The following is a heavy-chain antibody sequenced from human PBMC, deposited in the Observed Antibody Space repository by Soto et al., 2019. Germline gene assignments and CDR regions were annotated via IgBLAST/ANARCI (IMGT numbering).Heavy chain of an antibody. V-gene: IGHV5-51*01. Sequence: PGESLKISCQGSGYSFTSYWIGWVRQMPGKGLEWMGIIYPGDSDTRYSPSFQGQVTISADKSISTAYLQWSSLKASDTAMYYCARRSSGWYDYYYGMDVWGQGTTVTVSS. CDR2: IYPGDSDT. CDR3: ARRSSGWYDYYYGMDV. J-gene: IGHJ6*02. CDR1: GYSFTSYW. D-gene: IGHD6-19*01.